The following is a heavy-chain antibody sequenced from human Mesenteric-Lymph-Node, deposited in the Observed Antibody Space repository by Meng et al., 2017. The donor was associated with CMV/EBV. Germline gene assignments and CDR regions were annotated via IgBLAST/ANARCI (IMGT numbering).Heavy chain of an antibody. CDR1: GDSISNGYY. V-gene: IGHV4-59*04. CDR3: AREATVTPIDY. D-gene: IGHD4-17*01. CDR2: VHHSGSRFESGST. J-gene: IGHJ4*02. Sequence: SETLSLTCTVSGDSISNGYYWGWIRQAPGKGLEWIGSVHHSGSRFESGSTYYNPSLKSRVAVLVDTSKNQFSLELSFVTAADTAIYYCAREATVTPIDYWSQGTLVTVSS.